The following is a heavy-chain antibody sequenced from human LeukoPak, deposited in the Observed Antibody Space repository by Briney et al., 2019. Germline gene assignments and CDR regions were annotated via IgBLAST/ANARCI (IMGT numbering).Heavy chain of an antibody. D-gene: IGHD2-15*01. J-gene: IGHJ4*02. Sequence: SETLSLTCAVYGGSFSGYYWSWIRQPPGKGLEWIGEINHSGSTNYNPSTNYNPSLKSRVTISVDTSKNQFSLKLSSVTAADTAVYYCASLPSVVVVAATTYFDYWGQGTLVTVSS. CDR2: INHSGSTNYNPST. V-gene: IGHV4-34*01. CDR1: GGSFSGYY. CDR3: ASLPSVVVVAATTYFDY.